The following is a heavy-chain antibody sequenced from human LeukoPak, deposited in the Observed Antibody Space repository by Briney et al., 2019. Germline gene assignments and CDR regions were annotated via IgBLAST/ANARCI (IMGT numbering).Heavy chain of an antibody. CDR2: IKQDGSEE. J-gene: IGHJ4*02. CDR1: GFTFSSYA. V-gene: IGHV3-7*01. Sequence: VGSLRLSCAASGFTFSSYAMHWVRQAPGKGLEWVANIKQDGSEEYYVDSVKGRFAISRDNAENSLYLQMNSLRAEDTAVYYCARARYSYGYWAYFDYWGQGTLVTVSS. D-gene: IGHD5-18*01. CDR3: ARARYSYGYWAYFDY.